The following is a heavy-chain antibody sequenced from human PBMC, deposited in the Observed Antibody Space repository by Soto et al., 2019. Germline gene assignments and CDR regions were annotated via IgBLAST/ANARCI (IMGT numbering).Heavy chain of an antibody. Sequence: QVQLQESGSGLVKPSETLSLTCAVSGGSISSGTYSWSWIRQPPGKGLEWIGYIYHSGDTYYNPSLRSRVTISLDRSKNQYSLKVSSVTAADTAVYYCARDTTVTTGKAFDIWGQGTMVTVSS. D-gene: IGHD4-17*01. CDR3: ARDTTVTTGKAFDI. V-gene: IGHV4-30-2*01. CDR2: IYHSGDT. CDR1: GGSISSGTYS. J-gene: IGHJ3*02.